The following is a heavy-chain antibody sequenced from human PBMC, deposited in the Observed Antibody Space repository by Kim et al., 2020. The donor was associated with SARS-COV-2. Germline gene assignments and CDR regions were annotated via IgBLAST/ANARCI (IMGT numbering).Heavy chain of an antibody. J-gene: IGHJ4*02. D-gene: IGHD4-17*01. V-gene: IGHV3-23*01. Sequence: ADSVKGRFTISRDNSKNTLYLQMNSLRAEDTAVYYCAKDYYPYGDYVLAYWGQGTLVTVSS. CDR3: AKDYYPYGDYVLAY.